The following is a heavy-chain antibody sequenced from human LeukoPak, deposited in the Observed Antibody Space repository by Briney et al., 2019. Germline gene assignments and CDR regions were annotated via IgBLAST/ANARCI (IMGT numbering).Heavy chain of an antibody. J-gene: IGHJ5*02. D-gene: IGHD2-2*01. CDR2: IKQDGSEK. V-gene: IGHV3-7*01. CDR3: ARDDCSSISCYHNWFDP. Sequence: TGGSLRLSCAASGLTFSSYWMSWVRQAPGKGLEWVANIKQDGSEKYYVDSVKGRFTISRDNAKNSLYLQMNSLRAEDTAVYYSARDDCSSISCYHNWFDPWGQGTLVTVSS. CDR1: GLTFSSYW.